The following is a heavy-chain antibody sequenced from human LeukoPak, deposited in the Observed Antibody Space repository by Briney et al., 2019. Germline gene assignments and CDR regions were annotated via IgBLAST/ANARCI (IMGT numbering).Heavy chain of an antibody. CDR3: AMDRGY. J-gene: IGHJ4*02. D-gene: IGHD2-2*03. Sequence: GGSLRLSCVASGFPFSSYWMTWVRQAPGKGLEWVSAISGSGDTTYYAVSVKGRFSISRDNSKNTVYLQMNSLRAEDTALYFCAMDRGYWGQGTLVTVSS. V-gene: IGHV3-23*01. CDR1: GFPFSSYW. CDR2: ISGSGDTT.